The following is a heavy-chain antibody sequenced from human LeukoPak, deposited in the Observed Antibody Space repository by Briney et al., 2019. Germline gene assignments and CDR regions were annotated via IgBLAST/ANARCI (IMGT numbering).Heavy chain of an antibody. CDR1: GGTFSSYA. V-gene: IGHV1-69*13. CDR2: IIPIFGTA. Sequence: GASVKVSCKASGGTFSSYAISWVRQAPGQGLEWMGGIIPIFGTANYAQKFQGRVTITADESTSTAYMELSSLRSEDTAVYYGARPHIVAYDYYYGMDGWGQGTTVTVSS. D-gene: IGHD5-12*01. CDR3: ARPHIVAYDYYYGMDG. J-gene: IGHJ6*02.